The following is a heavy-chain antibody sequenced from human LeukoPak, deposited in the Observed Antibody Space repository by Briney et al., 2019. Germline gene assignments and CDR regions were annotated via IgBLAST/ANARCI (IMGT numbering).Heavy chain of an antibody. CDR2: FYNSGRS. V-gene: IGHV4-59*01. J-gene: IGHJ4*02. D-gene: IGHD3-16*01. CDR1: DDSISDYY. Sequence: SETLSLTCTVSDDSISDYYRGWIRQPPGKGLEWIGYFYNSGRSTYNPSLKSRATISADTSKNHFSLKLNSVTTADTAVYYCTGGAGWLIDYWGQGILVTVSS. CDR3: TGGAGWLIDY.